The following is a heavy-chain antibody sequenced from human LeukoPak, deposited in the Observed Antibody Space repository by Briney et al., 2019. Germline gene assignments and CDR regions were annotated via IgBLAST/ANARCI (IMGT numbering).Heavy chain of an antibody. D-gene: IGHD2-21*02. Sequence: GGSLRLSCAASGFTFTNYWMTWVRQAPGKGLEWVSAISGSGGSTYYADSVKGRFTISRDNSKNTLYLQMNSLRAEDTAVYYCAKPLRTHIVVVTAYYWGQGTLVTVSS. J-gene: IGHJ4*02. V-gene: IGHV3-23*01. CDR3: AKPLRTHIVVVTAYY. CDR2: ISGSGGST. CDR1: GFTFTNYW.